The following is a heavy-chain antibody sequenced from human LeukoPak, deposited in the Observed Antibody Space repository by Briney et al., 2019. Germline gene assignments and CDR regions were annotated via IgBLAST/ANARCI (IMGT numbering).Heavy chain of an antibody. J-gene: IGHJ4*02. Sequence: GSLRLSCAASGFTFSSYWMSWVRQAPGKGLEWVANIKQDGSEKYYVDSVKGRFTISRDNAKNSLYLQMNSLRAEDTAVYYCAKDLSLFGDYASGYFDYWGQGTLVTVSS. CDR3: AKDLSLFGDYASGYFDY. CDR2: IKQDGSEK. CDR1: GFTFSSYW. V-gene: IGHV3-7*03. D-gene: IGHD4-17*01.